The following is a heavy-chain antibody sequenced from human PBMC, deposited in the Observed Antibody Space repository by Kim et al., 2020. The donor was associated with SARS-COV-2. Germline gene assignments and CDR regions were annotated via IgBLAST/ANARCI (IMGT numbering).Heavy chain of an antibody. D-gene: IGHD3-22*01. CDR3: ARDNYFDSSGLYTFDY. CDR1: GYTFTGYY. Sequence: ASVKVSCKASGYTFTGYYMHWERQAPGQGFEWLGRINPENGGINYAQKFEGRVTMTRDTSISTAYMELARLRSDDTAVYFCARDNYFDSSGLYTFDYWGLGTLVTVSS. J-gene: IGHJ4*02. V-gene: IGHV1-2*06. CDR2: INPENGGI.